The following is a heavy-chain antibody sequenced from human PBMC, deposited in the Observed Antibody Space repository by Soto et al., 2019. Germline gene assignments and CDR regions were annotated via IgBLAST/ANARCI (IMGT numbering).Heavy chain of an antibody. Sequence: PGGSLSLSCAASGFTVSSNYMSWVRQALGKWLEWVSVIYSGGSTYYADSVKGRFTISRDNSKNTLYLQMNSLRAEDTAVYYCARVIAAQGDWYFDLWGRGTLVTVSS. V-gene: IGHV3-66*01. CDR3: ARVIAAQGDWYFDL. D-gene: IGHD6-13*01. CDR1: GFTVSSNY. J-gene: IGHJ2*01. CDR2: IYSGGST.